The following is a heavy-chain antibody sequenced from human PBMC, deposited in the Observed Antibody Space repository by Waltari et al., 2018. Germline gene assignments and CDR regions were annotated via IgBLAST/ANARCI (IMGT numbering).Heavy chain of an antibody. J-gene: IGHJ4*02. D-gene: IGHD5-12*01. CDR1: GGSFSGYY. Sequence: QVQLQQWGAGLLKHSETLSLTCAVYGGSFSGYYWSWIRQPPGKGLEWIGEINHSGSTNYNPSLKSRVTIAVDTSKNQFSLKLSSVTAADTAVYYCARVARRWLQHPFFDYWGQGTLVTVSS. CDR2: INHSGST. V-gene: IGHV4-34*01. CDR3: ARVARRWLQHPFFDY.